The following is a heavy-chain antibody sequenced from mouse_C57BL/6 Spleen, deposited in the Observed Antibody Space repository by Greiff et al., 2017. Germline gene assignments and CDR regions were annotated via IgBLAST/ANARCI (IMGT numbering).Heavy chain of an antibody. J-gene: IGHJ4*01. CDR2: IWWDDDK. V-gene: IGHV8-8*01. Sequence: QVTLKVSGPGILQPSQTLSLTCSFSGFSLSTFGMGVGWIRQPSGKGLEWLAHIWWDDDKYYNQALKSRLSISKDTSKNQIFLNIANVDTSDTATYYCAQMEYYDSSLYYYAMDYWGQGTSVTVSS. D-gene: IGHD1-1*01. CDR1: GFSLSTFGMG. CDR3: AQMEYYDSSLYYYAMDY.